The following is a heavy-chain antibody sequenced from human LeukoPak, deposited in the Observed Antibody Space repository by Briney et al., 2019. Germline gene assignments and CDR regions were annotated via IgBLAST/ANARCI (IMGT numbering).Heavy chain of an antibody. CDR3: AREGVDSSGWYEDY. D-gene: IGHD6-19*01. Sequence: SETLSLTCAVYGGSFSGYYWSWIRQPPGKGLEWLGEINHSGSTYYNPSFKSRVTISVDTSKNQFSLKLSSVTAADTAVYYCAREGVDSSGWYEDYWGQGTPVTVSS. J-gene: IGHJ4*02. V-gene: IGHV4-34*09. CDR1: GGSFSGYY. CDR2: INHSGST.